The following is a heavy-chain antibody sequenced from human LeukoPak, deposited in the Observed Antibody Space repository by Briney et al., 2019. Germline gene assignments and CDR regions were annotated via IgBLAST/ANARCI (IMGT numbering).Heavy chain of an antibody. V-gene: IGHV3-53*01. Sequence: PGGSLRLSCSTHGLPVSSSHITSVRQAVAKGLEWVSSIYSGGDTSYADSVKGRFTIGRDNSQNTLDPQKNSQRAAATAVYYCARVYNYVFDYWGQGTLVTVSS. D-gene: IGHD3-10*02. CDR1: GLPVSSSH. J-gene: IGHJ4*02. CDR3: ARVYNYVFDY. CDR2: IYSGGDT.